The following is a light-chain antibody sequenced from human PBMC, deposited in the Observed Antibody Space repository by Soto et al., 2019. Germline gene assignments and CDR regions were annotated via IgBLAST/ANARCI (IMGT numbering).Light chain of an antibody. CDR3: XQYGSSPRT. CDR2: GAS. CDR1: QSVSSSY. J-gene: IGKJ1*01. V-gene: IGKV3-20*01. Sequence: EIVLTQSPGTLSLSPGERATLSCRASQSVSSSYLAWYQQKPGQAPRLLIYGASSRATGIPDRFSGSGSGTDFTLTXSRXXXXXXXXXXXXQYGSSPRTFGQGTKVEIK.